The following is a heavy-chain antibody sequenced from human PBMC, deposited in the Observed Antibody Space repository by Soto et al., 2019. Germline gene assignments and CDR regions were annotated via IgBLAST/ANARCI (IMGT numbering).Heavy chain of an antibody. J-gene: IGHJ4*02. V-gene: IGHV2-5*02. CDR2: IYWDDDK. D-gene: IGHD6-19*01. CDR3: AHIVVAGLGYYFDY. Sequence: QITLKESGPTLVKPTQTLTLTCTFSGFSLSSTRMAVGWIRQPPGKALEWLALIYWDDDKRYSPFLKSRLTITKDTSKNQLVLTMSHMDPVDTARYYCAHIVVAGLGYYFDYWGQGTLVTVSS. CDR1: GFSLSSTRMA.